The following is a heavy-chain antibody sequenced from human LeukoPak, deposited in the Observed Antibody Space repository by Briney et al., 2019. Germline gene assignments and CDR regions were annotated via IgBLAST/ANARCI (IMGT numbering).Heavy chain of an antibody. CDR2: IYYSGST. J-gene: IGHJ4*02. Sequence: PSETLSLTCAVSGGSISSGGYSWSWIRQPPGKGLEWIGYIYYSGSTYYNPSLKSRVTISVDTSKNQFSLKLSSVTAADTAVYYCARGLLGSGWYFDYWGQGTLVTVSS. V-gene: IGHV4-31*11. D-gene: IGHD6-19*01. CDR3: ARGLLGSGWYFDY. CDR1: GGSISSGGYS.